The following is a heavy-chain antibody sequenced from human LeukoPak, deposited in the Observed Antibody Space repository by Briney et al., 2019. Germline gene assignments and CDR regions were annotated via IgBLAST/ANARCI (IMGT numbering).Heavy chain of an antibody. D-gene: IGHD4-17*01. Sequence: SETLSLTCTVSGGSISSYYWSWIRQPAGKGLEWIGRIYTSGSTNYNPSLKSRVTMSVDTSKNQFSLKLSSVTAADTAVYYCARDLPLGWDYGDHLGVRGYYYMDVWGKGTTVTVSS. J-gene: IGHJ6*03. CDR1: GGSISSYY. V-gene: IGHV4-4*07. CDR2: IYTSGST. CDR3: ARDLPLGWDYGDHLGVRGYYYMDV.